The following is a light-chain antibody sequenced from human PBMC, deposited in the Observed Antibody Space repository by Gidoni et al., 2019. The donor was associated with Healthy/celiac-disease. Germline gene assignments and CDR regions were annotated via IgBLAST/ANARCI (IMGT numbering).Light chain of an antibody. CDR2: AAS. J-gene: IGKJ4*01. V-gene: IGKV1-39*01. Sequence: DIQMTPSPPSLSASVGDRVTITCRASQSISSYLNWYQQKPGKAPKLLIYAASSLQSGVPSRFSGSGSGTDFTLTISSRQPEDFATYYCQQSYSTPVLTFGGGTKVEIK. CDR3: QQSYSTPVLT. CDR1: QSISSY.